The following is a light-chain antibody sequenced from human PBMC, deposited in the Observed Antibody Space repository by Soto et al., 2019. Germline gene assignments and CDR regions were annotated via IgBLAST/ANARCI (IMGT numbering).Light chain of an antibody. CDR3: KQRYAWPPIT. CDR1: RSVRSY. J-gene: IGKJ5*01. CDR2: DAS. V-gene: IGKV3-11*01. Sequence: EIVFTQSPATLSFSPGERATLSCRASRSVRSYLAWYQQKPGQAPRLLIYDASNRAAGIPARFSGSGSETDFTLTISNLEPEDFAVYYCKQRYAWPPITFGQGTRLEIK.